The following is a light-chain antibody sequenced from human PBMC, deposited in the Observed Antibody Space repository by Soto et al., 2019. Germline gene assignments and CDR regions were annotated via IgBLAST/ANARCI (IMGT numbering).Light chain of an antibody. V-gene: IGKV3-15*01. CDR1: QSVSSN. Sequence: EIVITQSPATLSVSPGERATLSCRASQSVSSNLAWYQQKPGQAPRLLIYGASTRATGIPARFSGSGSGTEFTLTISSLQSEDFAVYYCQQYNNWQRTFGQGTKVDI. CDR3: QQYNNWQRT. CDR2: GAS. J-gene: IGKJ1*01.